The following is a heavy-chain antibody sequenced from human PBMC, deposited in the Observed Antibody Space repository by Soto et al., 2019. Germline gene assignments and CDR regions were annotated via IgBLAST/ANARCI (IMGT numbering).Heavy chain of an antibody. J-gene: IGHJ4*02. CDR2: INIVSSTI. CDR3: ARDATRCSGGRCFDF. Sequence: EVQLVESGGGLVQPGGSLRLSCAASGFTFSSYSMNWVRQAPGKWLEWVSYINIVSSTIYYADSVKGRFTISRDNANNSLYLQMNSLRDEDTAVYYCARDATRCSGGRCFDFWGQGTLVTVSS. D-gene: IGHD2-15*01. V-gene: IGHV3-48*02. CDR1: GFTFSSYS.